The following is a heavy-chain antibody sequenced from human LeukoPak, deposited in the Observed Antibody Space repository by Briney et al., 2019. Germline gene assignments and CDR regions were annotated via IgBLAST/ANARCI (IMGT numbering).Heavy chain of an antibody. CDR2: ISSSSSYT. D-gene: IGHD3-10*01. CDR3: ARERYHGSGAPKYDF. V-gene: IGHV3-21*06. J-gene: IGHJ4*02. CDR1: GFTFSDYT. Sequence: PGGSLRLSCAASGFTFSDYTINWVRQAPGKGLERASVISSSSSYTYYADSVKGRFTVSRDNAKDSLYLQMNSLRVEDTAVYYCARERYHGSGAPKYDFWGQGTLVTVSS.